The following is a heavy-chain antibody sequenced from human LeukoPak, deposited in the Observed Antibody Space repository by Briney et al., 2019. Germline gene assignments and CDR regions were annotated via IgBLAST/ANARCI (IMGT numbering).Heavy chain of an antibody. CDR3: ARGGALSWIKGSTDFDY. D-gene: IGHD2-2*01. CDR2: IYYSGST. CDR1: GGSISSYY. Sequence: SETLSLTCTVSGGSISSYYWSWIRQPPGKGLEWIGYIYYSGSTNYNPSLKSRVTISVDTSKNQFSLKLSSVTAADTAVYYCARGGALSWIKGSTDFDYWGQGTLVTVSS. J-gene: IGHJ4*02. V-gene: IGHV4-59*01.